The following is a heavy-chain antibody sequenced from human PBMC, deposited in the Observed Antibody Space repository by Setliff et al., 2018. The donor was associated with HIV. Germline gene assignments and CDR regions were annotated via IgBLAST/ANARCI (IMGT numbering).Heavy chain of an antibody. J-gene: IGHJ4*02. D-gene: IGHD4-17*01. CDR3: ARDPPGYGDSKDY. CDR1: GSSVGSGSYY. CDR2: IYYSGST. V-gene: IGHV4-61*01. Sequence: KPSETLSLTCSVSGSSVGSGSYYWSWIRQSPGKGLEWLGYIYYSGSTTYNPSLRSRVTISIDTSKNQFSLNLRSVTAADTAVYYCARDPPGYGDSKDYWGQGKLVTVSS.